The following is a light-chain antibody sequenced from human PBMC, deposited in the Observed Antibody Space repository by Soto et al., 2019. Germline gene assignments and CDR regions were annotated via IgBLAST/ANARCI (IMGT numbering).Light chain of an antibody. Sequence: AVLTQPASVSGSRGQSMTVSCCGTSSDVGRHNAVSWYQQHPGKVPQLMIYDVSIRPSGISDRLSASKSGNMASLTISGLQAEDEADYYCSSYRVGGSYVFGTGTKVTVL. J-gene: IGLJ1*01. V-gene: IGLV2-14*03. CDR3: SSYRVGGSYV. CDR2: DVS. CDR1: SSDVGRHNA.